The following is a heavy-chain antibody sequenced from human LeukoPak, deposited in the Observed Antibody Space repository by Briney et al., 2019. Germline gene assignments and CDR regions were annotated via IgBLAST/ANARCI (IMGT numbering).Heavy chain of an antibody. Sequence: GGSLRLSCAASGCTFSSYAMSWVRQAPGKGLEWVSAISGSGGSTYYADSVKGRFTISRDNSKNTLYLQMNSLRAEDTAVYYCASSYSSSWYAWFDPWGQGTLVTVSS. CDR1: GCTFSSYA. V-gene: IGHV3-23*01. J-gene: IGHJ5*02. CDR3: ASSYSSSWYAWFDP. D-gene: IGHD6-13*01. CDR2: ISGSGGST.